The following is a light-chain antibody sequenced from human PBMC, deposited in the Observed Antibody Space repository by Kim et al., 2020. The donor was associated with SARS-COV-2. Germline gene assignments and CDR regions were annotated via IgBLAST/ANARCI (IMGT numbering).Light chain of an antibody. V-gene: IGKV1-33*01. CDR1: QRLRVY. CDR3: QQYDVLPPT. Sequence: ATVGDRVTISRQANQRLRVYLNMYKQKTGKAPTILIHDASLLERGVPSRFIGSGAGTDYTLTIASLQPEDVATYYYQQYDVLPPTFGPGTKVDIK. CDR2: DAS. J-gene: IGKJ3*01.